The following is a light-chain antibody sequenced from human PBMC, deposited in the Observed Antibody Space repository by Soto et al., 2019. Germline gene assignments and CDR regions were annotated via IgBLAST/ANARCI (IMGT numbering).Light chain of an antibody. V-gene: IGLV2-23*01. CDR1: SSDVGSHNL. J-gene: IGLJ2*01. CDR3: CTYAGSSNVV. CDR2: EGS. Sequence: QSALTQPASVSGSPGQSITISCTGTSSDVGSHNLVSWYQQHPGKAPKLMFYEGSKRPSGVSNRFSGSKSGNTASLTISGLQAEDEADYYCCTYAGSSNVVFGGGTKLTVL.